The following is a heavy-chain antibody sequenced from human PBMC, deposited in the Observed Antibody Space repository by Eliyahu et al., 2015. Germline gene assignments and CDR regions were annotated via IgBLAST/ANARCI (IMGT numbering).Heavy chain of an antibody. D-gene: IGHD3-22*01. CDR3: ARHPGSMIVVVSGGMWFDY. CDR1: GGSIRSSSYY. Sequence: QLQLQESGPGLVKPSETLSLTCTVSGGSIRSSSYYWGWXRQPPGKGLGWIGSIYYSGSTYYNPSLKSRVTISVDTSKNQFSLKLSSVTAADTAVYYCARHPGSMIVVVSGGMWFDYWGQGTLVTVSS. CDR2: IYYSGST. V-gene: IGHV4-39*01. J-gene: IGHJ4*02.